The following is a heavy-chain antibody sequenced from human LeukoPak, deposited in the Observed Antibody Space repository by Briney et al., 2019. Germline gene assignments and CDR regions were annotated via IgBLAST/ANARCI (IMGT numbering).Heavy chain of an antibody. CDR3: ARDLGYCSSTSCPHLFDP. Sequence: SETLSLTCTVSGGSISSYYWSWIRQPAGKGLYWIGRIYTSGSTNYNPSLKSRVTMSVDTSKNQFSLKLSSVTAADTAVYYCARDLGYCSSTSCPHLFDPWGQGTLVTVSS. CDR2: IYTSGST. CDR1: GGSISSYY. V-gene: IGHV4-4*07. D-gene: IGHD2-2*01. J-gene: IGHJ5*02.